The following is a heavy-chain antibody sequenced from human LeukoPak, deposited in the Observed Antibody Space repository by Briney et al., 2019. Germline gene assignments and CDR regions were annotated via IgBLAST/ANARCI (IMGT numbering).Heavy chain of an antibody. J-gene: IGHJ6*03. D-gene: IGHD5-24*01. CDR2: ISWNSGSI. CDR1: VFTYDDYA. V-gene: IGHV3-9*01. CDR3: AKARWEAYYYYMDV. Sequence: GGSLRLSCAASVFTYDDYATHWVRQAPGKGLEWVSGISWNSGSIGYADSVKGRFTISRDNAKNSLYLQMNSLRAEDTALYYCAKARWEAYYYYMDVWGKGTTVTISS.